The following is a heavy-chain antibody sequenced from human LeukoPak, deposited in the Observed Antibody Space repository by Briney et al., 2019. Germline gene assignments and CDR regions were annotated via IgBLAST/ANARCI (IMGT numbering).Heavy chain of an antibody. D-gene: IGHD3/OR15-3a*01. CDR2: ISPDGSTT. CDR1: GFTFSSYW. Sequence: GGSLRLSCAASGFTFSSYWMHWVRQAPGKGLVWVSRISPDGSTTGHADSVKGRFTTSRDNAKNTLFLQMNSLRAEDTAVYYCAVDSNDAFDIWGQGTMVTVSS. CDR3: AVDSNDAFDI. V-gene: IGHV3-74*01. J-gene: IGHJ3*02.